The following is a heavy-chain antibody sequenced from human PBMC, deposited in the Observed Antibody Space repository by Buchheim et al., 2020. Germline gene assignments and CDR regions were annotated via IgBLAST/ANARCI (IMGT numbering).Heavy chain of an antibody. CDR2: IVAGNGGI. V-gene: IGHV1-3*01. CDR1: GYTFTNYA. D-gene: IGHD1-26*01. CDR3: ARNLVGTIYFDY. Sequence: QVQLVQSGAEVKKPGASVKVSCRASGYTFTNYAIQWVRQAPGETLEWMGWIVAGNGGIRYSQKFQGRVTITRDTSASTAYMELSSLTSEDTAVYYCARNLVGTIYFDYWGQGAL. J-gene: IGHJ4*02.